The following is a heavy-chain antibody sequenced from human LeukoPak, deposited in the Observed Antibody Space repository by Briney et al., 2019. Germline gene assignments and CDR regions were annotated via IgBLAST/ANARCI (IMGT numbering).Heavy chain of an antibody. CDR1: GFTFSSYA. Sequence: GRSLRLSCAASGFTFSSYAMHWVRQAPGKGLEWAAVISYDGSNKYYADSVKGRFTISRDNSKNTLYLQMNSLRAEDTAVYYCARDGQWLGHFDYWGQGTLVTVSS. CDR2: ISYDGSNK. V-gene: IGHV3-30*04. D-gene: IGHD6-19*01. CDR3: ARDGQWLGHFDY. J-gene: IGHJ4*02.